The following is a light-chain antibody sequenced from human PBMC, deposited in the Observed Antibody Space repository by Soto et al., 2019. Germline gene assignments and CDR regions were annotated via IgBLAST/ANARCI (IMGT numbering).Light chain of an antibody. Sequence: EIVLTQSPATLSLSPGERATLSCRANHSVSSYLAWYQQKPGQAPRLLIYAASTRVTTIPARFSGSEFGTEFTLTISSLQSEDFAVYYCQQYNNWPPTFGQGTKVDI. CDR1: HSVSSY. V-gene: IGKV3-15*01. CDR2: AAS. CDR3: QQYNNWPPT. J-gene: IGKJ1*01.